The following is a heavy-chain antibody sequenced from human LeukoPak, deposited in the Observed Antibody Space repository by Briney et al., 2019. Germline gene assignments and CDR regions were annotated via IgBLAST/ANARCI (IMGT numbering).Heavy chain of an antibody. CDR2: IYTSGST. CDR3: ARETVGYCGSTSCYSVDYYYYYMDV. V-gene: IGHV4-61*02. J-gene: IGHJ6*03. Sequence: SETLSLTCTVSGGSISSGSYYWSWIRQPAGKGLEWIGRIYTSGSTNYNPSLKSRVTISVDTSKNQFSLKLSSVTAADTAVYYCARETVGYCGSTSCYSVDYYYYYMDVWGKGTTVTISS. D-gene: IGHD2-2*01. CDR1: GGSISSGSYY.